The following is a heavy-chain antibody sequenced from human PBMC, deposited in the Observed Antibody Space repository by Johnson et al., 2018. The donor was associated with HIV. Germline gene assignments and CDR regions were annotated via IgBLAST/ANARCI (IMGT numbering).Heavy chain of an antibody. J-gene: IGHJ3*02. Sequence: VQLVESGGGLVQPGRSLRLSCAASGFTFDDYAMHWVRQAPGKGLEWVSGISWNSDSTGYAASVKGRFTISRDNAKNSLSLQMNILTAEDTAVYYCARAPEVRGIDAFDIWGQGTMVTVS. D-gene: IGHD3-10*01. CDR2: ISWNSDST. V-gene: IGHV3-9*01. CDR3: ARAPEVRGIDAFDI. CDR1: GFTFDDYA.